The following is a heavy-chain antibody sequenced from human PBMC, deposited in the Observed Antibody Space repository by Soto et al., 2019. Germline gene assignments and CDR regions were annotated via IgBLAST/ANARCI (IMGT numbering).Heavy chain of an antibody. D-gene: IGHD6-13*01. V-gene: IGHV1-18*01. J-gene: IGHJ4*02. CDR1: GYTFTSYG. CDR3: ARVIAAAADFDY. Sequence: QVQLVQSGAEVKKPGASVKVSCKASGYTFTSYGLSWVRQAPGQGLEWMGWISAYNRNTNYAQKLQGRVTMTTDTSTSTPYMELRSLRSDDTAVYYCARVIAAAADFDYWGQGTLVTVSS. CDR2: ISAYNRNT.